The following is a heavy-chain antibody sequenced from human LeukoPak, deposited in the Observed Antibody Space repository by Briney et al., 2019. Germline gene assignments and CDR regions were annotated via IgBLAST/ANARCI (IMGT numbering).Heavy chain of an antibody. V-gene: IGHV4-59*01. Sequence: PSQTLSLTSTVSGGSISSYYWSWIRHPPRKGLEWVGYISYSGSTNYNPSLKSRVTISLDTSKNQFSLRLSSVTAADTAGYYCARSKPTPAFDIWGQGTMVTVSS. CDR2: ISYSGST. CDR3: ARSKPTPAFDI. J-gene: IGHJ3*02. CDR1: GGSISSYY.